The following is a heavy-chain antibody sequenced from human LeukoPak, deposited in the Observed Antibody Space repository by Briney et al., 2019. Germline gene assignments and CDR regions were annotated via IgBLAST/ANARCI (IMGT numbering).Heavy chain of an antibody. CDR1: GGSISSGDYY. V-gene: IGHV4-30-4*01. D-gene: IGHD2-2*03. CDR2: IYYSGST. Sequence: PSETLSLTCTVSGGSISSGDYYWRWIRQPPGKGLEWIGYIYYSGSTYYNPSLKSRVTISVDTSKNQFSLKLSSATAADTAVYYCARVDINIYYYGMDVWGQGTTVTVSS. J-gene: IGHJ6*02. CDR3: ARVDINIYYYGMDV.